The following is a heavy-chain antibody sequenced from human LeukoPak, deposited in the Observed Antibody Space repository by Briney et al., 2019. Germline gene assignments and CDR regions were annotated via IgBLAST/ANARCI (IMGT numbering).Heavy chain of an antibody. CDR2: ISSSGSTI. D-gene: IGHD3-22*01. V-gene: IGHV3-11*04. CDR1: GFTFSDYY. CDR3: AREKYYYDSSGYQDY. Sequence: GGSLRLSCAASGFTFSDYYMSWLRQAPGKGLEWVSYISSSGSTIYYADSVKGRFTISRDNAKNSLYLQMNSLRAEDTAVYYCAREKYYYDSSGYQDYWGQGTLVTVSS. J-gene: IGHJ4*02.